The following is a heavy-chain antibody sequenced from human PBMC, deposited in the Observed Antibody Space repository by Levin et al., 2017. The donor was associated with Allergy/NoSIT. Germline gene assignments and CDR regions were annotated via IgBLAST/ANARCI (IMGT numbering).Heavy chain of an antibody. J-gene: IGHJ5*02. V-gene: IGHV4-59*01. CDR2: IYYSGST. CDR1: GGSISSYY. Sequence: SQTLSLTCTVSGGSISSYYWSWIRQPPGKGLEWIGYIYYSGSTNYNPSLKSRVTISVDTSKNQFSLKLSSVTAADTAVYYCAREGYSSSWYWFDPWGQGTLVTVSS. D-gene: IGHD6-13*01. CDR3: AREGYSSSWYWFDP.